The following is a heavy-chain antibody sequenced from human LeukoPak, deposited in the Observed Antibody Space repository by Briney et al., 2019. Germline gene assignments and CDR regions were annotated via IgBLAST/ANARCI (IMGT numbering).Heavy chain of an antibody. Sequence: GESLKISCKGSGYSFTSYWIGWVRQMPGKGLEWMGIIYPGGSDTRYSPSFQGQVTISADKSISTAYLQWSSLKASDTAMYYCARLGGDYDSSGYYHYAFDIWGQGTMVTVSS. J-gene: IGHJ3*02. CDR2: IYPGGSDT. D-gene: IGHD3-22*01. CDR1: GYSFTSYW. CDR3: ARLGGDYDSSGYYHYAFDI. V-gene: IGHV5-51*01.